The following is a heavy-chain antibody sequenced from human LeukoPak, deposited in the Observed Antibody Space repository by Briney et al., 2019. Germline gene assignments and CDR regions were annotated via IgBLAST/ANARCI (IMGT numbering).Heavy chain of an antibody. D-gene: IGHD2-2*01. J-gene: IGHJ4*02. CDR3: TRDPLHCSSTSCPGGYYFDY. Sequence: PGGSLRLSCTASGFTFGDYAMSWVRQAPGKGLEWVGFIRSKAYGGTTEYAASVKGRFTISRDDSKSIAYLQMNSLKTEDTAGYYCTRDPLHCSSTSCPGGYYFDYWGQGTLVTVSS. CDR1: GFTFGDYA. V-gene: IGHV3-49*04. CDR2: IRSKAYGGTT.